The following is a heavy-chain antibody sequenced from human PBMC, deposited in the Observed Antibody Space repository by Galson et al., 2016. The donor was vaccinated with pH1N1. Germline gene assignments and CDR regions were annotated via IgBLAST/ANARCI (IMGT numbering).Heavy chain of an antibody. CDR1: GFIFTNYG. D-gene: IGHD4-17*01. CDR2: ISGTGDNT. J-gene: IGHJ4*02. CDR3: AKVDRDDYGDYALDY. V-gene: IGHV3-23*01. Sequence: SLRLSCAASGFIFTNYGFSWVRRAPGKGLEWVSDISGTGDNTRYADSVKGRFTISRDNSRNTLFLQMNSLRPEDTAVYYCAKVDRDDYGDYALDYWGQGTLVTVSS.